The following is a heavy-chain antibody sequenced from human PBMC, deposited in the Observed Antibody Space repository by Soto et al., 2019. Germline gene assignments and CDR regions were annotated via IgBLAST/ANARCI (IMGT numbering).Heavy chain of an antibody. CDR1: GFTFSSSS. CDR2: SHSDGSTI. J-gene: IGHJ4*02. V-gene: IGHV3-74*01. Sequence: GGSLRLSCAASGFTFSSSSMHWFRQAPGKGLVWVSRSHSDGSTINYADSVKGRFTISRDNAKNTLYLQMNSLRAEDTAVYFCARGASYRFDYWGQGTPVTVSS. CDR3: ARGASYRFDY.